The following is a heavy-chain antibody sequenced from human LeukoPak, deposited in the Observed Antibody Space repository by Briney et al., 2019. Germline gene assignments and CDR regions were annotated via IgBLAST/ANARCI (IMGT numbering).Heavy chain of an antibody. Sequence: GGSLRLSCAASGFTVSSNYMNWVRQAPGKGLEWVPVIYSDGSTYYADSVKGRFTISRDNSKNTLYLQMNSLRAEDTAVYYCARSYTSGLRFDYWGQGTLVTVSS. V-gene: IGHV3-66*02. J-gene: IGHJ4*02. D-gene: IGHD6-25*01. CDR1: GFTVSSNY. CDR2: IYSDGST. CDR3: ARSYTSGLRFDY.